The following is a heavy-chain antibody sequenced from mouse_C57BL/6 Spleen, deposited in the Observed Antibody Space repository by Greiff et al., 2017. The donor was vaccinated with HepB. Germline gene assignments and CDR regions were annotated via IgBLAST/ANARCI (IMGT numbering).Heavy chain of an antibody. CDR1: GFTFSSYA. D-gene: IGHD3-1*01. CDR2: ISSGGDYI. CDR3: TRDCLGGFDY. Sequence: DVMLVESGEGLVKPGGSLKLSCAASGFTFSSYAMSWVRQTPEKRLEWVAYISSGGDYIYYADTVKGRFTISRDNARNTLYLQMSSLKSEDTAMYYCTRDCLGGFDYWGQGTTLTVSS. J-gene: IGHJ2*01. V-gene: IGHV5-9-1*02.